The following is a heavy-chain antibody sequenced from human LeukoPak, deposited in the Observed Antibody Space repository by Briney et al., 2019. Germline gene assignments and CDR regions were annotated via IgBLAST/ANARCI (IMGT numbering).Heavy chain of an antibody. CDR1: GFTFSDYY. D-gene: IGHD3-9*01. J-gene: IGHJ3*02. V-gene: IGHV3-11*04. Sequence: GGSLRLYCAASGFTFSDYYMSWIRQAPGKGLEWVSYTSSSGSTIYYADSVKGRFTISRDNAKNSLYLQMNSLRAEDTAVYYCARDLYDILTGYLLNAFDIWGQGTMVTVSS. CDR2: TSSSGSTI. CDR3: ARDLYDILTGYLLNAFDI.